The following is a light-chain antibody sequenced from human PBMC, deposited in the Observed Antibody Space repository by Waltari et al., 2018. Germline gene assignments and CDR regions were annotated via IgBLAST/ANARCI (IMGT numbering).Light chain of an antibody. J-gene: IGKJ2*01. CDR2: KVS. CDR1: QSIVSW. CDR3: QQDNSYPDT. Sequence: DIQSTQSPSTLSASVGDRVTTPCRASQSIVSWLAWYQQKPWKAPNLLSSKVSSLESGVPSRLSGSGSGTEFTLTISCLQPDGFGACYFQQDNSYPDTFGQGTKVGIK. V-gene: IGKV1-5*03.